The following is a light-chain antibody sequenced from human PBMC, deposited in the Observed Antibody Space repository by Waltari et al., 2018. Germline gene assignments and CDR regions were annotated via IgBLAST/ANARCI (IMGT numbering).Light chain of an antibody. CDR1: DSAFGDAGS. J-gene: IGLJ3*02. Sequence: QAALTQPASVSGSLGQSIPISCTGTDSAFGDAGSVSWYQQFPSVAPTLIIYEVSNRPSRISSRFYGSKSANTASLTISGLQPDDEADYFCCSHTGIDTWVFGGGTTLTVL. CDR2: EVS. CDR3: CSHTGIDTWV. V-gene: IGLV2-14*01.